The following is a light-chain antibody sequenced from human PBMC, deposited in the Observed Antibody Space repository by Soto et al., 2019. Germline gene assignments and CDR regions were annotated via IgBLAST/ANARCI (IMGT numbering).Light chain of an antibody. J-gene: IGKJ1*01. CDR2: KAS. CDR1: QSISSW. V-gene: IGKV1-5*03. CDR3: QQFYNYFRT. Sequence: DIQMTQSTSSLSASVGDRVTITCRASQSISSWMAWYQQKPGKAPKLLIYKASSLESGVPSRFSGSGSGTEFTLTISSLQPDDFATYYCQQFYNYFRTFGQGTKVEIK.